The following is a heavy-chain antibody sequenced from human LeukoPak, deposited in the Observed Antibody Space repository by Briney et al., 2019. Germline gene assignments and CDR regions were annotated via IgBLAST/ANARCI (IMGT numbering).Heavy chain of an antibody. CDR2: INPSGGRT. Sequence: ASVKVSCKVSGYTFTSYYMHWVRQAPGQGLEWMGIINPSGGRTSYAQKFQGRVTMTRDTSTSTVYMELSSLRSEDTAVYYCARGPGYCSSTSCYFFDYWGQGTLVTVSS. D-gene: IGHD2-2*03. J-gene: IGHJ4*02. CDR3: ARGPGYCSSTSCYFFDY. V-gene: IGHV1-46*01. CDR1: GYTFTSYY.